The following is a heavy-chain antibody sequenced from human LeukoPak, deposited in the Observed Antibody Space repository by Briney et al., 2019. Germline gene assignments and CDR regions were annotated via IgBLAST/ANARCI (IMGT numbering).Heavy chain of an antibody. Sequence: SETLSLTCTVSGGSISSSSYYWGWIRQPPGKGLEWIGSIYYSGSTYYNPSLKSRVTISVDTSKNQFSLKLSSVTAADTAVYFCARLLGRFDILEELDYWGQGILVTVSS. CDR2: IYYSGST. CDR1: GGSISSSSYY. J-gene: IGHJ4*02. CDR3: ARLLGRFDILEELDY. V-gene: IGHV4-39*01. D-gene: IGHD3-10*01.